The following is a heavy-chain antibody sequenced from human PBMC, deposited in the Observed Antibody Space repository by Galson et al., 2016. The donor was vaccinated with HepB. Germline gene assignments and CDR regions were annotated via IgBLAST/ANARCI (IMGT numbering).Heavy chain of an antibody. CDR3: AKDLRGYTYGKFDS. D-gene: IGHD5-18*01. Sequence: LRLSCAASGFTFDEHAMHWVRQAPGKGLEWVSGISWNSGDIGYADSVKGRFTIFRDNAKNSLYLQMNSLRAEDTALYYCAKDLRGYTYGKFDSWGQGTLVTVSS. CDR2: ISWNSGDI. V-gene: IGHV3-9*01. J-gene: IGHJ4*02. CDR1: GFTFDEHA.